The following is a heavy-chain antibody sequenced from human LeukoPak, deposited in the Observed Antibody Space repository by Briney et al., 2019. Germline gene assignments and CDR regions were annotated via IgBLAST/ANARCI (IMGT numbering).Heavy chain of an antibody. J-gene: IGHJ6*02. V-gene: IGHV4-34*01. CDR3: ARNIYSYGYYYYGMDV. Sequence: PAETLSLTCAVYGGSFSGYYWSWIRQPPGKGREWSGEINQSGSTNYNPSLKSRVTISVDTSKNQFSLNLSSVTAADPAVYYCARNIYSYGYYYYGMDVWGQGTTVTVSS. CDR2: INQSGST. D-gene: IGHD5-18*01. CDR1: GGSFSGYY.